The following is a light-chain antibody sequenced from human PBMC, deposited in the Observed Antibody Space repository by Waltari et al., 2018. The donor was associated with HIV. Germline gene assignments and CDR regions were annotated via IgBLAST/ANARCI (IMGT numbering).Light chain of an antibody. J-gene: IGLJ1*01. Sequence: QSALTQPASVSGSPGQSLTISCTGTSSDVGGYNYLCSYQQHPGKAPKLMIYEVSNRPSGVSNRFSCSKSGNTASLTISGLQAEDEADYYCSSYTSSSTPYVFGTGTKVTVL. CDR1: SSDVGGYNY. CDR2: EVS. CDR3: SSYTSSSTPYV. V-gene: IGLV2-14*01.